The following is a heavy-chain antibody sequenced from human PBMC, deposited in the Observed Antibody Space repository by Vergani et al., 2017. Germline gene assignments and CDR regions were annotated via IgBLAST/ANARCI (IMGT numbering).Heavy chain of an antibody. CDR3: ARDWGSGSYYGGGPVDY. J-gene: IGHJ4*02. CDR2: ISYDGSNK. Sequence: QVQLVESGGGVVQPGRSLRLSCAASGFTFSSYGMHWVRQAPGQGLEWVAVISYDGSNKYYADSVKGRFTISRDNSKNTLYLQMNSLRAEDTAVYYCARDWGSGSYYGGGPVDYWGQGTLVTVSS. CDR1: GFTFSSYG. V-gene: IGHV3-30*03. D-gene: IGHD1-26*01.